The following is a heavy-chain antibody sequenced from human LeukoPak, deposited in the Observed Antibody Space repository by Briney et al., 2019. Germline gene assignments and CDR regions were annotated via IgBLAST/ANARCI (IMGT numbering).Heavy chain of an antibody. Sequence: GGSLRLSCAASGFTFSCYAMHWVRQAPGKGLEWVSVISYDGSNKYYADSVKGRFTISRDNSKNTLYLQMNNLRAEDTAVYYFARDIILESYFVNWGPGNLVTVSS. CDR2: ISYDGSNK. J-gene: IGHJ4*02. V-gene: IGHV3-30*07. D-gene: IGHD1-1*01. CDR3: ARDIILESYFVN. CDR1: GFTFSCYA.